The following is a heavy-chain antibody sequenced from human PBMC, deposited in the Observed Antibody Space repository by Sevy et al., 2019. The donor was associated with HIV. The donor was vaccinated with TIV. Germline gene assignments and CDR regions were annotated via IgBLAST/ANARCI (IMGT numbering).Heavy chain of an antibody. D-gene: IGHD6-13*01. J-gene: IGHJ4*02. CDR2: IKQDGSEK. CDR1: GFTFSSYW. V-gene: IGHV3-7*03. Sequence: GGSLRLSCAASGFTFSSYWMSWVRKAPGKGLEWVANIKQDGSEKYYVDSVKGRFTISRDNAKNSLYLQMNSLRAEDTAVYYCAREPGIAAAGTSVDFDYWGQGTLVTVSS. CDR3: AREPGIAAAGTSVDFDY.